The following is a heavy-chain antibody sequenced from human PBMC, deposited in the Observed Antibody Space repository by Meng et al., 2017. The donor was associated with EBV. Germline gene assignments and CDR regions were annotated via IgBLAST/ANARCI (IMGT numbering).Heavy chain of an antibody. CDR3: ASESERGYTPDY. CDR1: GGPFRYYA. D-gene: IGHD5-18*01. J-gene: IGHJ4*02. CDR2: FLPRLGAP. Sequence: QVQLVQSAAEVKKPGSSVKVSCKTSGGPFRYYAISWVRQAPGQGLEWLGGFLPRLGAPNYAQKFHGRAKITADESTSTHYMDLSSLRSEDTAIYYCASESERGYTPDYWGQGTLVTVSS. V-gene: IGHV1-69*01.